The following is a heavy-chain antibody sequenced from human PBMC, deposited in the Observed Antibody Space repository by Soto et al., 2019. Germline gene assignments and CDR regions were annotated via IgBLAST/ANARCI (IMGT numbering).Heavy chain of an antibody. CDR2: INAGNGNT. D-gene: IGHD3-9*01. J-gene: IGHJ5*02. V-gene: IGHV1-3*01. CDR3: ARGVFRYFDWLWAPNWFDP. CDR1: GYTFTSYA. Sequence: ASVKVSCKASGYTFTSYAMHWLRQAPGQRLEWMGWINAGNGNTKYSQKFQGRVTITRDTSASTAYMELSSLRSEDTAVYYCARGVFRYFDWLWAPNWFDPWGQGTLVTVPS.